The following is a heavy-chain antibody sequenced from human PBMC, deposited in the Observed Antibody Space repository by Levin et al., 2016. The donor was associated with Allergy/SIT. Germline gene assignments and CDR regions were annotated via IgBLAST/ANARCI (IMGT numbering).Heavy chain of an antibody. D-gene: IGHD2-8*01. V-gene: IGHV1-69*01. CDR3: ASSEIGYCTNGVCPYGMDV. Sequence: WVRQAPGQGLEWMGGIIPIFGTANYAQKFQGRVTITADESTSTAYMELSSLRSEDTAVYYCASSEIGYCTNGVCPYGMDVWGQGTTVTVSS. CDR2: IIPIFGTA. J-gene: IGHJ6*02.